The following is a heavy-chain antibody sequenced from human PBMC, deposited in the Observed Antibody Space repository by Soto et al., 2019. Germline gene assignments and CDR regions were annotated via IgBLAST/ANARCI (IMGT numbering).Heavy chain of an antibody. V-gene: IGHV1-18*01. J-gene: IGHJ6*02. D-gene: IGHD6-19*01. CDR2: ISAYNGNT. CDR3: ARVVATVAGPYGMDV. Sequence: QVQQVQSGAEVKKPGASVKVSCRASGYTFTSYVISWVRQAPAQGLEWMGWISAYNGNTNFAQKLQGRVTMTTDTSTSTAYMELRSLRSDDTAVYYCARVVATVAGPYGMDVWGQGTTVTVSS. CDR1: GYTFTSYV.